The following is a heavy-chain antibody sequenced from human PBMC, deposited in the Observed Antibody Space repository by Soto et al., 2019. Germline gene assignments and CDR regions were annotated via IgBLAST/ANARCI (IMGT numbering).Heavy chain of an antibody. CDR1: GGTFSSYA. CDR2: IIPIFGTA. D-gene: IGHD6-13*01. J-gene: IGHJ5*02. Sequence: SVKVSCKASGGTFSSYAISWVRRAPGQGLEWMGGIIPIFGTANYAQKFQGRVTITADESTSTAYMELSSLRSEDTAVYYCATEGYSSSWYQGYNWFDPWGQGTLVTVSS. V-gene: IGHV1-69*13. CDR3: ATEGYSSSWYQGYNWFDP.